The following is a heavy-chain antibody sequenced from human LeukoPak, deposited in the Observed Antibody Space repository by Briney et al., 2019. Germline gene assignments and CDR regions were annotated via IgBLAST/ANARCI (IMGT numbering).Heavy chain of an antibody. V-gene: IGHV3-53*01. J-gene: IGHJ4*02. CDR3: ASLSLGHY. CDR2: IYSGGST. Sequence: GGSLRLSCAASGFTVSNNYMSWVRQAPGKGLEWVSVIYSGGSTYYADSVKGRFTISRDTSKNTLFLQMNSLRAEDTAVYYCASLSLGHYWGQGTLVTVSS. CDR1: GFTVSNNY. D-gene: IGHD6-6*01.